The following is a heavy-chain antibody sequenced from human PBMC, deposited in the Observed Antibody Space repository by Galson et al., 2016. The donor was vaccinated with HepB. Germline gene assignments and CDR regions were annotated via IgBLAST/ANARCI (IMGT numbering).Heavy chain of an antibody. CDR2: ITAANGHT. Sequence: SVKVSCKASKSTFTAYSIHWVRKAPGQGLEWMGWITAANGHTKYSKSFQDRVAITRDTSANTAYMELSSLRSEDSAVYFCARAPKGVYQFDFWGQGTLVTVSS. V-gene: IGHV1-3*01. J-gene: IGHJ4*02. CDR1: KSTFTAYS. CDR3: ARAPKGVYQFDF. D-gene: IGHD2/OR15-2a*01.